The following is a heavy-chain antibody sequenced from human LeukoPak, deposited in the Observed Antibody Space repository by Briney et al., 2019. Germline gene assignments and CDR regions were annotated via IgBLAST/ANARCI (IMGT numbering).Heavy chain of an antibody. CDR2: INPSGGST. V-gene: IGHV1-46*02. J-gene: IGHJ6*02. D-gene: IGHD2-15*01. Sequence: ASVKVSCKASGYTFNNYYIHWVRQAPGQGLEWMGIINPSGGSTSYAQKFQGRVTMTRDTSTSTVYMEVSSLRSEDTAVYYCARVSDSLGLPLSYGVDVWGQGTTVTVSS. CDR3: ARVSDSLGLPLSYGVDV. CDR1: GYTFNNYY.